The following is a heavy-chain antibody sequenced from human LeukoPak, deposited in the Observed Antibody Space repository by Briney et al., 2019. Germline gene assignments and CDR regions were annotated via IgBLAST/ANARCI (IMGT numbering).Heavy chain of an antibody. D-gene: IGHD6-13*01. CDR1: GFTFSSCG. CDR3: ATTGYSSRNY. V-gene: IGHV3-30*02. Sequence: PGGSLRLSCATSGFTFSSCGMHWVRQAPGKGLEWVAFIRYDGSNKYYADSVKGRFTISRDNSKNTLYLQMNSLRAEDTAVYYCATTGYSSRNYWGQGTLVTVSS. CDR2: IRYDGSNK. J-gene: IGHJ4*02.